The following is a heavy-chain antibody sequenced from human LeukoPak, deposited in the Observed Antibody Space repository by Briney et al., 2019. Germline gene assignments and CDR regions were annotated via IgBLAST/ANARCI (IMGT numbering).Heavy chain of an antibody. V-gene: IGHV3-30-3*01. CDR1: GFTFNTYA. Sequence: GGSLRLSCAASGFTFNTYAMHWVRQAPGKGLEWVAIISYDGGNKYYADSVKGRFTISRDNSKNTLYLQMNSLRAEDTAVYYCASSLPRYSSSWYLFNYWGQGTLVTVSS. J-gene: IGHJ4*02. D-gene: IGHD6-13*01. CDR2: ISYDGGNK. CDR3: ASSLPRYSSSWYLFNY.